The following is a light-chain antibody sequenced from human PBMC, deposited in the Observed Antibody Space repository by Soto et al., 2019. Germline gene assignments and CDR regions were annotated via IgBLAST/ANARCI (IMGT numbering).Light chain of an antibody. CDR1: QSISSW. V-gene: IGKV1-5*03. J-gene: IGKJ4*01. CDR3: KQYNSYSLWLT. CDR2: KAS. Sequence: DIQMTQSPSTLSASVGDRVTITCRASQSISSWLAWYQQKPGKAPKLLIYKASSLESGVPSRFSGSGSGTESPLTISILQPDDFATYYCKQYNSYSLWLTFGGGNKVEIK.